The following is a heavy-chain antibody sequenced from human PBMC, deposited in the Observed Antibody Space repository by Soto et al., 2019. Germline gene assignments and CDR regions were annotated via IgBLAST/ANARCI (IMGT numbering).Heavy chain of an antibody. Sequence: QVQLVQSGAEVKKPGSSVKVSCKASGGTFSSYTISWVRQAPGQGLEWMGRIIPILGIANYAQKFQGRVTITADNSTSTAYMELSSLRSEDTAVYYCARADPYSSSWNWFDPWGQGTLVTVSS. D-gene: IGHD6-13*01. CDR2: IIPILGIA. J-gene: IGHJ5*02. CDR1: GGTFSSYT. V-gene: IGHV1-69*02. CDR3: ARADPYSSSWNWFDP.